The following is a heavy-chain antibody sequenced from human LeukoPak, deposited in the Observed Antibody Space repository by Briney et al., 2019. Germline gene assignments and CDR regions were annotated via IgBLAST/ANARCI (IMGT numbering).Heavy chain of an antibody. J-gene: IGHJ5*02. CDR2: MNPNSGNT. CDR1: GYTFTSYD. Sequence: ASVKVSCKASGYTFTSYDINWVRQATGQGLEWMGWMNPNSGNTGYAQKFQGRVTMTRNTFISTAYMELSSLRSEDTAVYYCARAFRGVMGMYNWFDPWGQGTLVTVSS. CDR3: ARAFRGVMGMYNWFDP. V-gene: IGHV1-8*01. D-gene: IGHD3-16*01.